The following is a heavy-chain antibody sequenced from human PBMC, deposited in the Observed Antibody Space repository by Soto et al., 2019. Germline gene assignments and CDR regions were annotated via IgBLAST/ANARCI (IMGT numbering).Heavy chain of an antibody. J-gene: IGHJ4*02. CDR3: ARGRPDDYGDPDYFDY. V-gene: IGHV4-31*03. D-gene: IGHD4-17*01. CDR1: GVSISSGGYY. Sequence: QVQLQESGPGLVKPSQTLSLTCNVSGVSISSGGYYWSWIRQHPAKGLEWIGHIYYSGSTYYNPSLKSRGTISVDTSKNPFSLKLSSVTAAATAVYYCARGRPDDYGDPDYFDYWGQGALVTVSS. CDR2: IYYSGST.